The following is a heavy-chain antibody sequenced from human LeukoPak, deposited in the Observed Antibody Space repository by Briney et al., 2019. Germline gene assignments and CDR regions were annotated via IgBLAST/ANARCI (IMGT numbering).Heavy chain of an antibody. D-gene: IGHD5-18*01. CDR3: ARDSFDTAMVPFDY. J-gene: IGHJ4*02. CDR1: GFTFSSYA. V-gene: IGHV3-64*02. Sequence: QPGGSLRLSCAASGFTFSSYAMHWVRQAPGKGLEYVSAISSNGGSTYYADSVKGRFTISRDNSKNTLYLQMGSLRAEDMAVYYCARDSFDTAMVPFDYWGQGTLVTVSS. CDR2: ISSNGGST.